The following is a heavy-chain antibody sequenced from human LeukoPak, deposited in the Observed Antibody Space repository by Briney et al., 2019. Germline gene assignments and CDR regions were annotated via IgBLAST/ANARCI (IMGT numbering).Heavy chain of an antibody. CDR1: GGSISSSNYY. CDR3: ARKGGGALFDP. CDR2: VYYSGST. D-gene: IGHD3-16*01. J-gene: IGHJ5*02. V-gene: IGHV4-39*01. Sequence: SQTLSLTCIVSGGSISSSNYYWGWIRQPPGKGLEWIGSVYYSGSTYYNPSLKSRVSISVDTSNNQFSLKLSSVTAADTAVYFCARKGGGALFDPWGQGTLVTVSA.